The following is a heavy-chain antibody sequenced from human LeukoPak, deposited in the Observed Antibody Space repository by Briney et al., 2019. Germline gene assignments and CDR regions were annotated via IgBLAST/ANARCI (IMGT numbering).Heavy chain of an antibody. CDR1: GDSVSSNSAA. V-gene: IGHV6-1*01. J-gene: IGHJ6*02. CDR3: ARSTYYYDSSGYYYVGRDYYYYGMDV. D-gene: IGHD3-22*01. CDR2: TYYRSKWYN. Sequence: SQTLSLTCAISGDSVSSNSAAWSWIRQSPSRGLEWLGRTYYRSKWYNDYAVSVKSRITISPDTSKNQFSLQLNSVTPEDTAVYYCARSTYYYDSSGYYYVGRDYYYYGMDVWGQGTTVTVSS.